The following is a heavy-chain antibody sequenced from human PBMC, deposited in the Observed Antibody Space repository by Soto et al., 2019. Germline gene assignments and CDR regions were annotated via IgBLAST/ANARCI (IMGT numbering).Heavy chain of an antibody. J-gene: IGHJ4*02. CDR3: ARALTYYYDIDY. Sequence: GSLRLSCAASGFTFSSYWMHWVRQAPGKGLVCVSRINSDGSRTTYADSVKGRFTISRDNAKNMLHLQMNSLRAEDTAVYYCARALTYYYDIDYWGQGT. V-gene: IGHV3-74*01. D-gene: IGHD3-22*01. CDR2: INSDGSRT. CDR1: GFTFSSYW.